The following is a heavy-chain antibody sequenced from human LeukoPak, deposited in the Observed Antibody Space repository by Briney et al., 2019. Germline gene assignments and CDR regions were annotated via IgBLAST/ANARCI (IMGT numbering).Heavy chain of an antibody. CDR3: SRQRAHLSPFGY. CDR1: GGATSVVTS. Sequence: PGTPCPTRALSGGATSVVTSGSGVRQPPGQGLEWIGEISLSGYTGFDPSLRSRVTMSLDESKNHLSLNLASVTATDTAVYCGSRQRAHLSPFGYWGQGILVTVTS. J-gene: IGHJ4*02. CDR2: ISLSGYT. V-gene: IGHV4-4*01.